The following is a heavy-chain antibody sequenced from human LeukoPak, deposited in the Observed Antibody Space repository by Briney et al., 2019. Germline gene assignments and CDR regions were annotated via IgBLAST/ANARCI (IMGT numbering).Heavy chain of an antibody. CDR3: ARRIAVAGLYWFDP. D-gene: IGHD6-19*01. V-gene: IGHV4-39*01. Sequence: SETLSLTCTVSGGSISSGSYYWGWIRQPPGKGLEWIGSIYYSGSTYYNPSLKSRVTISVDTSKNQFSLKLSSVTAADTAVYYCARRIAVAGLYWFDPWGQGTLVTVSS. J-gene: IGHJ5*02. CDR2: IYYSGST. CDR1: GGSISSGSYY.